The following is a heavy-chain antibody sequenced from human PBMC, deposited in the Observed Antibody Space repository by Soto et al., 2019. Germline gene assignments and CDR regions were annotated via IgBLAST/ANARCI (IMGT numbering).Heavy chain of an antibody. CDR2: LNPNGGST. J-gene: IGHJ4*02. D-gene: IGHD5-12*01. V-gene: IGHV1-46*01. Sequence: ASVKVSCKASGYTFTNSYIHWVRQAPGQGLEWMALLNPNGGSTNYAQNFQGRVTVTRDTSTSTVYMELTSLTSEDTAVYYCARESSGYEYDYWGQGTLVTVSA. CDR1: GYTFTNSY. CDR3: ARESSGYEYDY.